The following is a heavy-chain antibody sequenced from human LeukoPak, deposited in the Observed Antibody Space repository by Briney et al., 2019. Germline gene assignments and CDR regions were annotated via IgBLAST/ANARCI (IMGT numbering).Heavy chain of an antibody. J-gene: IGHJ5*02. Sequence: GGSLRLSCVASGFTRGMHWVRQAPRNGLEWVGFIRFDGTDSDYADSVKGRFTISRDNSKNTLFLQLSSLKPEDTAMYYCAMERLSGFSFVHWGQGTLVAVSS. CDR1: GFTRG. V-gene: IGHV3-30*02. CDR2: IRFDGTDS. D-gene: IGHD3-3*01. CDR3: AMERLSGFSFVH.